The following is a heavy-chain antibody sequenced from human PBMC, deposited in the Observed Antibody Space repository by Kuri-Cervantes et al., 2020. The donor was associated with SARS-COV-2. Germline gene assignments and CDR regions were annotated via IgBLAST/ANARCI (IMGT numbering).Heavy chain of an antibody. J-gene: IGHJ6*03. V-gene: IGHV3-23*01. CDR2: ISGSGGNT. CDR3: ARDRTTVNTGMVFSKVGYYYYMDV. Sequence: GGSLRLSCAASGFTFRSYAMSWVRQAPGKGLEWVPAISGSGGNTYYADSVKGRFTISRDNSKNTLCRQMNSLRAEDTAVYNCARDRTTVNTGMVFSKVGYYYYMDVWGKGTTVTVSS. CDR1: GFTFRSYA. D-gene: IGHD5-18*01.